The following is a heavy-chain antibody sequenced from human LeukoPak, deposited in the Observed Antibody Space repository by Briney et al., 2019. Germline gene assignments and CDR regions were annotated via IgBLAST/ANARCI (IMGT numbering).Heavy chain of an antibody. CDR1: GYTFTSYY. V-gene: IGHV1-46*01. J-gene: IGHJ5*02. CDR3: ARDLPGYCSSTSCYDNWFDP. CDR2: INPSGGST. Sequence: GASVKVSCKASGYTFTSYYVHWVRQAPGQGLEWMGIINPSGGSTSYAQKFQGRVTMTRDTSTSTVYMELSSLRSEDTAVYYCARDLPGYCSSTSCYDNWFDPWGQGTLVTVSS. D-gene: IGHD2-2*01.